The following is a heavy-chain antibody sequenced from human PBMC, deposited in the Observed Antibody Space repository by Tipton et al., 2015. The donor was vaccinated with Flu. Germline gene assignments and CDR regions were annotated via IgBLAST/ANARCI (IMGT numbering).Heavy chain of an antibody. CDR1: GYTFTSYW. V-gene: IGHV5-51*03. CDR2: IYPGDSDT. D-gene: IGHD1-14*01. Sequence: QLVQSGAEVKKPGESLQISCKGSGYTFTSYWIGWVRQMPGNGLEWMGIIYPGDSDTRCSPSFQGQVTISADKSISTAYLQWSSLKASDTAMYYCARGPSRKNWYFDLWGRGTLVTVSS. J-gene: IGHJ2*01. CDR3: ARGPSRKNWYFDL.